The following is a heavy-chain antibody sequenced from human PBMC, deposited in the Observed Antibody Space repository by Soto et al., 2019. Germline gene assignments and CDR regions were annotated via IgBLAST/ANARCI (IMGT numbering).Heavy chain of an antibody. CDR1: GGTFSSYA. D-gene: IGHD2-21*02. J-gene: IGHJ5*02. CDR3: ARDRAYCGGDCYFRWFDP. CDR2: IIPIFGTA. V-gene: IGHV1-69*13. Sequence: ASVKVSCKASGGTFSSYAISWVRQAPGQGLEWMGGIIPIFGTANYAQKFQGRVTITADESTSTAYMELSSLRSEDTAVYYCARDRAYCGGDCYFRWFDPWGQGTLVTVSS.